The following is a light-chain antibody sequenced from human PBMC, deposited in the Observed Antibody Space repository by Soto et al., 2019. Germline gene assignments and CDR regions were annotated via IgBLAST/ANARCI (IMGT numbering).Light chain of an antibody. CDR1: QSVNQK. CDR3: QQFNNWPHT. Sequence: EIVLTQSPATLSVSPGERATLSCRASQSVNQKLGWYQQKPGQAPRLLIYVASYRATGIPARFSGSGSGTEYTLTISNLHAEDFAGYYCQQFNNWPHTFGQGTRLEIK. J-gene: IGKJ2*01. V-gene: IGKV3-15*01. CDR2: VAS.